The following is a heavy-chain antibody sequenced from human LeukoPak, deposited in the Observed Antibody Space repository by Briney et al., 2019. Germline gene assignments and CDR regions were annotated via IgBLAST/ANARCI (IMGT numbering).Heavy chain of an antibody. D-gene: IGHD6-6*01. CDR1: GYTFTGYY. CDR3: AIPSISALGFDP. J-gene: IGHJ5*02. CDR2: INPNSGGT. Sequence: GASVKVSCKASGYTFTGYYMHWVRQAPGQGLEWMGWINPNSGGTSYAQKFQGRVTMTRDTSISTAYMELSRLRSDDTAVYYCAIPSISALGFDPWGQGTLVTVSS. V-gene: IGHV1-2*02.